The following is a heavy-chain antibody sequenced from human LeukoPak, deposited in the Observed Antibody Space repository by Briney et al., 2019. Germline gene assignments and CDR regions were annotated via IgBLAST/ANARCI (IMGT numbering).Heavy chain of an antibody. CDR1: GGSISSSSYY. Sequence: SETLSLTCTVSGGSISSSSYYWGWIRQPPGKGLEWIGSIYYSGSTYYNPSLKSRVTISVDTSKNQFSLKLSSVTAADTAVYYCAGRRGSGWYLKGSRVWFDPWGQGTLVTVSS. D-gene: IGHD6-19*01. CDR3: AGRRGSGWYLKGSRVWFDP. CDR2: IYYSGST. J-gene: IGHJ5*02. V-gene: IGHV4-39*01.